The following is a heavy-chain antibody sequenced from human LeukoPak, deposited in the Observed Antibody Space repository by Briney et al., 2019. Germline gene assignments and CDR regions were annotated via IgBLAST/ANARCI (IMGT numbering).Heavy chain of an antibody. J-gene: IGHJ5*02. D-gene: IGHD3-10*01. CDR3: ARPNYRGGSGSYGGSNWFDP. CDR2: ISGYNGNT. Sequence: ASVKVSCKASGYTFTSYWISWVRQAPGQGLEWMRSISGYNGNTNYAQKVQGRVTMTTDTSTSTAYMELRSLRSDDTAVYYCARPNYRGGSGSYGGSNWFDPWGQGTLVTVSS. CDR1: GYTFTSYW. V-gene: IGHV1-18*01.